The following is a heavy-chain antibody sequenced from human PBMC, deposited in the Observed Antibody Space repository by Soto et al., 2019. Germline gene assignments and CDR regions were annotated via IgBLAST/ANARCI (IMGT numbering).Heavy chain of an antibody. V-gene: IGHV3-23*01. CDR1: GFTFSSYA. CDR3: AAFDFWSGYYASDY. J-gene: IGHJ4*02. CDR2: ISGSGGST. Sequence: PGGSLRISCAASGFTFSSYAMSWVRQTPGKGLEWVSAISGSGGSTYYADSVKGRFTISRDNSKNTLYLQMNSLRAEDTAVYYCAAFDFWSGYYASDYWGQGTLVTVSS. D-gene: IGHD3-3*01.